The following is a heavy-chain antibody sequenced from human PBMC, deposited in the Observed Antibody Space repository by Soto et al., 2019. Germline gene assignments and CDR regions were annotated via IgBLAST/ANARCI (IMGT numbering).Heavy chain of an antibody. CDR1: GGSISSSSNH. CDR2: IYYSETT. D-gene: IGHD4-17*01. V-gene: IGHV4-39*01. CDR3: ATHPPYGPLDH. J-gene: IGHJ4*02. Sequence: QLQLQESGPGLVKPSETLSLTCTVSGGSISSSSNHWGWIRQPPGKGLEWIGNIYYSETTYYNPSLTSRVTISVDTSKNQFALRLTSVTAADTAVYYCATHPPYGPLDHWGQGTLVTVSS.